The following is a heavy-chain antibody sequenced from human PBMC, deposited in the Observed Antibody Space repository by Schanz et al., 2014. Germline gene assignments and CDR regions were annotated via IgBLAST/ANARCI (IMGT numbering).Heavy chain of an antibody. CDR1: GYTFSSYG. CDR3: ASSGAGYSSSWDFDY. CDR2: ISANNGNT. Sequence: QVLQVQSGSELKKPGTSVKVSCKASGYTFSSYGISWVRQAPGQGLEWMGWISANNGNTNKAQKLQGRVTMTTDTSTSTAYMELRSLRSEDTAVYYCASSGAGYSSSWDFDYWGQGTLVTVSS. V-gene: IGHV1-18*04. D-gene: IGHD6-13*01. J-gene: IGHJ4*02.